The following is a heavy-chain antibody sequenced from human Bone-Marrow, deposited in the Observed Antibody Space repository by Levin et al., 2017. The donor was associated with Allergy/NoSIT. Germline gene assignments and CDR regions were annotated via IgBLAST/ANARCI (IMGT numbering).Heavy chain of an antibody. CDR1: GFTFSDYY. CDR2: ISSSGSTI. J-gene: IGHJ3*02. V-gene: IGHV3-11*01. CDR3: ARFEPGGGDAFDI. D-gene: IGHD1-26*01. Sequence: RGESLKISCAASGFTFSDYYMSWIRQAPGKGLEWVSYISSSGSTIYYADSVKGRFTISRDNAKNSLYLQMNSLRAEDTAVYYCARFEPGGGDAFDIWGQGTMVTVSS.